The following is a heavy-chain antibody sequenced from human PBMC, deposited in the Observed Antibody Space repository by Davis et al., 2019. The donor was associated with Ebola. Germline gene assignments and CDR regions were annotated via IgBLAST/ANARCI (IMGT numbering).Heavy chain of an antibody. Sequence: SETLSLTCAVYVGSFSDHYWSWIRQPPGKGLEWIGEIKHSGGTNYNPSLKSRVTISVDTSKNQFSLKLSSVTAADTAVYYCARAWGSYRTYYYYYYGMDVWGQGTTVTVSS. D-gene: IGHD3-16*02. CDR3: ARAWGSYRTYYYYYYGMDV. CDR2: IKHSGGT. V-gene: IGHV4-34*01. CDR1: VGSFSDHY. J-gene: IGHJ6*02.